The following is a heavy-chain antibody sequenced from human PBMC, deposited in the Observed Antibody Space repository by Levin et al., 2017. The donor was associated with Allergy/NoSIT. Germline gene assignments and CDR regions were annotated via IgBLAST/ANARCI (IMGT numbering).Heavy chain of an antibody. Sequence: GESLKISCAASGFTFSDYYMSWIRQAPGKGLEWVSYISSSGSTIYYADSVKGRFTISRDNAKNSLYLQMNSLRAEDTAVYDCARETSKYCSGGSCYGRGIGYWGQGTLVTVSS. CDR3: ARETSKYCSGGSCYGRGIGY. V-gene: IGHV3-11*01. D-gene: IGHD2-15*01. CDR1: GFTFSDYY. J-gene: IGHJ4*02. CDR2: ISSSGSTI.